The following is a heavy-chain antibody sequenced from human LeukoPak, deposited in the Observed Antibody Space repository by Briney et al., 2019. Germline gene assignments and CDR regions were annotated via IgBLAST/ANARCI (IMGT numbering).Heavy chain of an antibody. CDR1: GYTFTSYG. V-gene: IGHV1-2*02. CDR2: INPDSGGG. Sequence: ASVKVSRKSSGYTFTSYGISWVRQAPGQGLEWMGWINPDSGGGDIGHKCQGRVAMTRDTSSNTVYMEVTRVRSDDTAVYYCARGPPQLGMHEPFETWGQGTLVTVSS. D-gene: IGHD7-27*01. CDR3: ARGPPQLGMHEPFET. J-gene: IGHJ3*02.